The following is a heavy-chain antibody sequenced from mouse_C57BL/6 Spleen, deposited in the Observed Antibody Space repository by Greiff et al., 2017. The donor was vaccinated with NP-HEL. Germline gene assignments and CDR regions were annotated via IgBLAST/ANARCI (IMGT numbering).Heavy chain of an antibody. CDR3: ARETTVVAPYFDV. CDR1: GYTFTGYW. V-gene: IGHV1-52*01. CDR2: IDPSDSET. D-gene: IGHD1-1*01. J-gene: IGHJ1*03. Sequence: QVQLQQPGAELVRPGSSVKLSCKASGYTFTGYWMHWVKQRPIQGLEWIGNIDPSDSETHYNQKFKDKATLTVDKSSSTAYMQISSLTSEDSAVYYCARETTVVAPYFDVWGTGTTVTVSS.